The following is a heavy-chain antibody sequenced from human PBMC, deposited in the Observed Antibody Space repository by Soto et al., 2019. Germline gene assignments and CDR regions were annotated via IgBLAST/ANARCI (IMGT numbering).Heavy chain of an antibody. D-gene: IGHD2-21*02. CDR3: ARDLPLYCRGDCNFDF. V-gene: IGHV3-30*03. CDR2: ISYDGGER. J-gene: IGHJ4*02. CDR1: GFIFSRYG. Sequence: QVQLVESGGGVVQSGGSLRLSCGGSGFIFSRYGMHWVRQAPGKGLEWLTGISYDGGERFYADSVKGRFTISRDNSKNRLDMQMSSLRPEDTAVYYCARDLPLYCRGDCNFDFWGQGTLVTVSS.